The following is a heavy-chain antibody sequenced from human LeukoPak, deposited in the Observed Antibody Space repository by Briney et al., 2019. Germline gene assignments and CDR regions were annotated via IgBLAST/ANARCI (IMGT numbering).Heavy chain of an antibody. CDR3: ARAQWPDY. Sequence: HPGRSLRLSCAASGFTFCSYGMHWVRQAPGKGLEWVAVISYDGSNKYYADSVKGRFTISRDNSKNTLYLQMNSLRAEDTAVYYCARAQWPDYWGQGTLVTVSS. CDR2: ISYDGSNK. D-gene: IGHD6-19*01. J-gene: IGHJ4*02. V-gene: IGHV3-30*03. CDR1: GFTFCSYG.